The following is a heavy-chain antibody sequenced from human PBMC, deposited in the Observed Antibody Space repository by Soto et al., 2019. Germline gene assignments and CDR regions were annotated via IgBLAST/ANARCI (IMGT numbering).Heavy chain of an antibody. J-gene: IGHJ6*02. Sequence: GGSLRLSCAASGFTFDDYAMHWVRQAPGKGLEWVSGISWNSDNIGYAASVKGRFTISRDNAKNSLYLQMNSLRAEDTAVYYCARDVGYSYEWVGYYSYYGMDVWGQGTTVTVSS. V-gene: IGHV3-9*01. CDR1: GFTFDDYA. CDR2: ISWNSDNI. CDR3: ARDVGYSYEWVGYYSYYGMDV. D-gene: IGHD5-18*01.